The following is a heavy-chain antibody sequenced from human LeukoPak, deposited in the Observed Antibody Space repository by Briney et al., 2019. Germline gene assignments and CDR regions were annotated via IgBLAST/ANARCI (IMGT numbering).Heavy chain of an antibody. D-gene: IGHD6-25*01. CDR2: ITDSGGST. Sequence: GGSLRLSCAPSAFPFTNYAMNWGRQAPGKGLEGASGITDSGGSTYYADSVKGRFTISRDNSENTLYLQMNTLRAEDTAIYFCAKSLAARWVIDYWGQGTLVTVSS. CDR1: AFPFTNYA. V-gene: IGHV3-23*01. CDR3: AKSLAARWVIDY. J-gene: IGHJ4*02.